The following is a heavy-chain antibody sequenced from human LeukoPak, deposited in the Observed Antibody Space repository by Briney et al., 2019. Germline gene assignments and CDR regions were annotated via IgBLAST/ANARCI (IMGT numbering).Heavy chain of an antibody. D-gene: IGHD1-26*01. V-gene: IGHV4-59*08. Sequence: PSEPLTLTCTVPGGSISNYYWTWIRQPPGKGLEWIGNVYNDVSTNYNPSLKSRVTISVDTSKNQFSLKLSFVTAADTAVYYCARPTHSGTSYDAFGIWGQGTMVTVSS. J-gene: IGHJ3*02. CDR3: ARPTHSGTSYDAFGI. CDR1: GGSISNYY. CDR2: VYNDVST.